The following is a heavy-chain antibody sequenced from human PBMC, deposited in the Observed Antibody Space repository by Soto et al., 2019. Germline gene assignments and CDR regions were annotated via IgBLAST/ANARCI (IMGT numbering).Heavy chain of an antibody. D-gene: IGHD3-10*01. Sequence: EVQLVESGGGLVQPGRSLRLSCAASGFTFDDYAMHWVRQAPGKGLEGVSGISGNSGSIGYADSVKGRFTISRDNAKNSLYLQMNSLRAEDTALYYCAKDAITMVRGVISYYGMDVWGQGTTVTVSS. CDR3: AKDAITMVRGVISYYGMDV. CDR1: GFTFDDYA. CDR2: ISGNSGSI. V-gene: IGHV3-9*01. J-gene: IGHJ6*02.